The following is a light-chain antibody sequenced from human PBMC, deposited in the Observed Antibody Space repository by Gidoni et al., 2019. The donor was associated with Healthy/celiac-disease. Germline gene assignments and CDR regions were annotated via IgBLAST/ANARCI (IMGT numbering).Light chain of an antibody. CDR1: QDISNY. Sequence: DLQITQSPSSLSASVGDRVTITCQASQDISNYLNLYQQKPGKAPKLLIYDASNLETGVPSRFSGSGAGTDFTLTISSLQPEDIATYYCQQYDNLPLTFGGGTKVEIK. CDR3: QQYDNLPLT. J-gene: IGKJ4*01. CDR2: DAS. V-gene: IGKV1-33*01.